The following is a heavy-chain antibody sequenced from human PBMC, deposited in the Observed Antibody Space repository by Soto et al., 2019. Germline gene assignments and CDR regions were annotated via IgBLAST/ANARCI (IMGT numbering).Heavy chain of an antibody. CDR2: ISQSGIST. CDR1: GFTFSDHY. Sequence: PGGSLRLSCAASGFTFSDHYMSWIRQAPGKGLEWISFISQSGISTYYADSVKGRFTVSRDNARNSLYLQLNSLRAEDTAVYFCARSTQAQIYFYDYWGQGTLVTVSS. CDR3: ARSTQAQIYFYDY. V-gene: IGHV3-11*01. D-gene: IGHD4-17*01. J-gene: IGHJ4*02.